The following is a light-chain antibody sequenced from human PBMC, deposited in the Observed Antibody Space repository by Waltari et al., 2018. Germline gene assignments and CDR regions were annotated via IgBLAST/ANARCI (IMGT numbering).Light chain of an antibody. J-gene: IGKJ1*01. V-gene: IGKV3-20*01. CDR1: QSVGSSY. CDR2: RDS. CDR3: QQFGDSVWT. Sequence: ETVLTQSPGTLSLSPGETATLSCRASQSVGSSYLAWYHQKPGQAPRLLISRDSTRATGIPDRFSGSGSGTDFTLTISGLEPEDSAVYYCQQFGDSVWTFGQGTKVEIK.